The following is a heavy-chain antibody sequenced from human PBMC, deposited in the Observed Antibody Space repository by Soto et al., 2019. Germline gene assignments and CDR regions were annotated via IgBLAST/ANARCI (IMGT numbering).Heavy chain of an antibody. V-gene: IGHV1-18*01. CDR3: ARDVFGALNYSSYGMDV. J-gene: IGHJ6*02. CDR2: ISAYNGNT. Sequence: ASVKVSCKASGYTFTSYGISWVRQAPGQGLEWMGWISAYNGNTNYAQKLQGRVTMTTDTSTSTAYMELRSLRSDDTAVYYCARDVFGALNYSSYGMDVWGQGTTVTVSS. CDR1: GYTFTSYG. D-gene: IGHD3-3*01.